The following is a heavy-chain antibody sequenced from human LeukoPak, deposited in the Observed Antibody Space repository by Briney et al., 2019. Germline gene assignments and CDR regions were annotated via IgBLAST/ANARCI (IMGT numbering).Heavy chain of an antibody. D-gene: IGHD3-10*01. V-gene: IGHV1-18*01. CDR1: GYTFTSYG. J-gene: IGHJ4*02. Sequence: GASVKVSCTASGYTFTSYGISWVRQAPGQGLEWMGWISAYNGNTNYAQKLQGRVTMTTDTSTSTAYMELRSLRSDDTAVYYCARDDMVRGVITNDYWGQGTLVTVSS. CDR3: ARDDMVRGVITNDY. CDR2: ISAYNGNT.